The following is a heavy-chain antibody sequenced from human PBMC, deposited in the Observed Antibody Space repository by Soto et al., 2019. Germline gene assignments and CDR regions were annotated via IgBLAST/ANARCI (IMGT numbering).Heavy chain of an antibody. D-gene: IGHD2-2*01. Sequence: TLRRTGTLGGSSISSYYWSWMQQTTEKGLEWIGYIYYSGSTSYNPSLKSRVTISVDTSKNQFSLKLSSVTAADTAVYYCARAERRWLQLLLNDAFDIWGQGTMVTVSS. CDR2: IYYSGST. J-gene: IGHJ3*02. CDR1: GSSISSYY. CDR3: ARAERRWLQLLLNDAFDI. V-gene: IGHV4-59*01.